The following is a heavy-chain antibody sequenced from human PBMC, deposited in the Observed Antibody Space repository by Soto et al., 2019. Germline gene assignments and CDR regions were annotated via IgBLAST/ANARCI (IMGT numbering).Heavy chain of an antibody. J-gene: IGHJ4*02. D-gene: IGHD3-22*01. CDR3: VRDRAGYYSHFVY. Sequence: QVYLVQSGAEVKKPGSSVKVSCKALRGTFTKYAFSWVRQAPGQGLEWMGGIMPFFGSGNYAQKFQGRINITADESTSSVYLELTSLRSEDTAVYYCVRDRAGYYSHFVYWGQGTLVTVSS. CDR2: IMPFFGSG. V-gene: IGHV1-69*01. CDR1: RGTFTKYA.